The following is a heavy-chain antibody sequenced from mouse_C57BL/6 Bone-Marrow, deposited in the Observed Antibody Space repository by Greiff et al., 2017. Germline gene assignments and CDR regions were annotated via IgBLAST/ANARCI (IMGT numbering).Heavy chain of an antibody. CDR1: GYTFTDHT. Sequence: VKLQQSDAELVKPGASVKISCKVSGYTFTDHTIHWMKQRPEQGLEWIGYIYPRAGSTKYNEKFKGKATLTADKSSSPAYMQLNSLTSEDSAVYFCAREEAYDYDWYFDVWGTGTTVTVSS. CDR3: AREEAYDYDWYFDV. CDR2: IYPRAGST. V-gene: IGHV1-78*01. J-gene: IGHJ1*03. D-gene: IGHD2-4*01.